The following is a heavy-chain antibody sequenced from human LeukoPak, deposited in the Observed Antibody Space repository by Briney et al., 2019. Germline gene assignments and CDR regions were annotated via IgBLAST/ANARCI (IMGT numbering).Heavy chain of an antibody. V-gene: IGHV1-2*06. CDR3: ARPTSYGYYFDS. CDR1: GYTFTAYF. CDR2: INPNSGDT. D-gene: IGHD3-16*01. Sequence: GASVKVSCKAAGYTFTAYFIHWVRQAPGQGLEWMGRINPNSGDTNYAQKFQGRVTMTRDTSTSTAYMELSRLTPDDTAVYYCARPTSYGYYFDSWGQGTLVTVSS. J-gene: IGHJ4*02.